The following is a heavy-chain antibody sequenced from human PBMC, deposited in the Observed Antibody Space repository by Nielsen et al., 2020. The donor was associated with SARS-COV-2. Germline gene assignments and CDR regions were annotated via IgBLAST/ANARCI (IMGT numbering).Heavy chain of an antibody. CDR2: IWYDGSNE. D-gene: IGHD3-9*01. J-gene: IGHJ3*02. CDR1: GFTFSSYG. Sequence: GESLKISCAASGFTFSSYGMDWVRQAPGKGLEWVAVIWYDGSNEYYADSVKGRFPISRDNSKNTLYLQMKSLRAEDTAVYYCARETYYDILTGYPLGAFDIWGQGTMVTVSS. V-gene: IGHV3-33*01. CDR3: ARETYYDILTGYPLGAFDI.